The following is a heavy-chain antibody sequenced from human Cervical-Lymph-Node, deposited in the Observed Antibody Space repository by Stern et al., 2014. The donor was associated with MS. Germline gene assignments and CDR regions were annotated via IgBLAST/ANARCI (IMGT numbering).Heavy chain of an antibody. J-gene: IGHJ3*01. CDR1: GYTFTAHY. CDR3: AXGGTRDALDV. D-gene: IGHD1-26*01. V-gene: IGHV1-2*02. CDR2: INPNNGDT. Sequence: QVXLVQSGAEVKNPGASVGVSCKASGYTFTAHYFHWVRQAPGQGLQWMGWINPNNGDTNYAQKFKGKVTMTRDTSISTAFMELSRLTSDDTAXYXCAXGGTRDALDVWGQGTMVTVSS.